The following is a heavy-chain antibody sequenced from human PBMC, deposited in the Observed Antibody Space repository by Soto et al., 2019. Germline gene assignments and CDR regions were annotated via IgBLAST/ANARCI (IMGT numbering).Heavy chain of an antibody. CDR3: TPASHAGVNYYGMDV. Sequence: GGSLRLSCAASGFTFSSYSMNWVRQAPGKGLEWVSSISSNIYYADSVKGRFTISRDDSKNTAYLQMNSLKTEDTAVYYCTPASHAGVNYYGMDVWGQGTTVTVSS. CDR1: GFTFSSYS. CDR2: ISSNI. J-gene: IGHJ6*02. D-gene: IGHD2-15*01. V-gene: IGHV3-21*04.